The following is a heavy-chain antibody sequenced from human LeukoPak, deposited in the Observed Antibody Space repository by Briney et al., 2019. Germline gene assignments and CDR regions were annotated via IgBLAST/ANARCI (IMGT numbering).Heavy chain of an antibody. CDR1: GFTFDDYA. V-gene: IGHV3-43*02. D-gene: IGHD6-19*01. CDR3: AKDMSYSSGLEADY. J-gene: IGHJ4*02. CDR2: ISGDGGST. Sequence: GGSLRLSCAASGFTFDDYAMHWVCQAPGKGLEWVSLISGDGGSTYYADSVKGRFTISRDNSKNSLYLQMNSLRTEDTALYYCAKDMSYSSGLEADYWGQGTLVTVSS.